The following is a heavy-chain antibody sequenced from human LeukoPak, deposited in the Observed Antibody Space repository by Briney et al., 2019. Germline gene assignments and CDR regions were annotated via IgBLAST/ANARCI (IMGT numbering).Heavy chain of an antibody. CDR1: GFTFRDYY. CDR2: ISSSSSYT. Sequence: GGSLRLSCAASGFTFRDYYMSWIRQAPGKGLEWVSYISSSSSYTNYADSVKGRFTISRDNAKNSLYLQMNSLRAEDTAVYYWARVPYYYGSGSYYGGYYFDYWGQGTLVTVSS. CDR3: ARVPYYYGSGSYYGGYYFDY. J-gene: IGHJ4*02. D-gene: IGHD3-10*01. V-gene: IGHV3-11*06.